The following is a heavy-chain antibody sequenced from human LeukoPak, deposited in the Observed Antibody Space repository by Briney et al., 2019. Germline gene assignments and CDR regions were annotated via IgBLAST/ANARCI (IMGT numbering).Heavy chain of an antibody. CDR1: GFSVSVNY. Sequence: PGVSLRLSCAASGFSVSVNYMSWVRQAPGKGLEWVSVIYGGGTTNYADSVKGRFTMSRDNSKNTLYLQMNSLRPEDTAVYYCAGGWGTFDIWGQGTMVTVSS. CDR3: AGGWGTFDI. J-gene: IGHJ3*02. D-gene: IGHD6-19*01. V-gene: IGHV3-66*02. CDR2: IYGGGTT.